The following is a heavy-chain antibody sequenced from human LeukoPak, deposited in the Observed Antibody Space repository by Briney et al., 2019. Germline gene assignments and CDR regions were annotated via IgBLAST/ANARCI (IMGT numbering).Heavy chain of an antibody. CDR1: GFTFSSYG. CDR2: ISYDGSNK. Sequence: PGRSLRLSCAASGFTFSSYGMHWVRQAPGKGLEWVAVISYDGSNKYYADSVKGRFTISRDNSKNTLYLQMNSLRAEDTAVYYCARGTTLIYDSSGYYFERPGMDVWGQGTTVTVSS. D-gene: IGHD3-22*01. V-gene: IGHV3-30*03. CDR3: ARGTTLIYDSSGYYFERPGMDV. J-gene: IGHJ6*02.